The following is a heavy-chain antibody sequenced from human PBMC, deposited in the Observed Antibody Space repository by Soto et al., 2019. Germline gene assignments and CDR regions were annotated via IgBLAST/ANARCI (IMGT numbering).Heavy chain of an antibody. CDR3: ARRSQYSSSPADAFDI. Sequence: PSETLSLTXTVSGGSISSSSYYWGWIRQPPGKGLEWIGSIYYSGSTYYNPSLKSRVTISVDTSKNQFSLKLSSVTAADTAVYYCARRSQYSSSPADAFDIWGQGTMVTVSS. J-gene: IGHJ3*02. D-gene: IGHD6-6*01. CDR1: GGSISSSSYY. V-gene: IGHV4-39*01. CDR2: IYYSGST.